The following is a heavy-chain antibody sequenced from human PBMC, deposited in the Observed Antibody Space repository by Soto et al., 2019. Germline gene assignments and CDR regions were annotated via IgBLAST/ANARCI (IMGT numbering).Heavy chain of an antibody. V-gene: IGHV3-11*01. D-gene: IGHD2-15*01. CDR2: ISSSGTGI. CDR3: ARAYSDDFDI. CDR1: GFTFSDYY. J-gene: IGHJ3*02. Sequence: GSLRLSCAASGFTFSDYYMTWIRQAPGKGLEWVSYISSSGTGIYYPDSVKGRFTISRDNAKNSLYLQMSSLRAEDTAVYYCARAYSDDFDIWGQGTMVTVSS.